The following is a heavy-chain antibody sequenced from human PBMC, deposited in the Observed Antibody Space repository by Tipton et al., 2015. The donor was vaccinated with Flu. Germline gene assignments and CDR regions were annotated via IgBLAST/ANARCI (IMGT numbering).Heavy chain of an antibody. J-gene: IGHJ4*02. D-gene: IGHD6-13*01. V-gene: IGHV2-5*02. CDR2: IYWDDDK. Sequence: LVKPSQTLTLTCTFSGFSLSTSGVGVGWIRQPPGKTLEWLALIYWDDDKRYRTSLKSRLTITKDTSKNQVVLTMTNMDPVDTATYYCAHTSRPYSSIWYYFDYWGQGTLVTVSS. CDR3: AHTSRPYSSIWYYFDY. CDR1: GFSLSTSGVG.